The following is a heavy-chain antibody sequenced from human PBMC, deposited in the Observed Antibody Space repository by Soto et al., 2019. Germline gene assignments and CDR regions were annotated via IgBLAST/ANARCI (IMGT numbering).Heavy chain of an antibody. V-gene: IGHV3-30*03. CDR1: GFTFTSYG. Sequence: QAHLVESGGGVVQPGRSLRLSCAASGFTFTSYGMHWVRQAPGTRLEWVAVISYDGGLQHYADSVKGRFTISRDNSKNMVLLQMTSLRAEATAVYYCVSDRGYGHASVPYSWGQGTLVSVSS. D-gene: IGHD3-10*01. CDR2: ISYDGGLQ. J-gene: IGHJ4*02. CDR3: VSDRGYGHASVPYS.